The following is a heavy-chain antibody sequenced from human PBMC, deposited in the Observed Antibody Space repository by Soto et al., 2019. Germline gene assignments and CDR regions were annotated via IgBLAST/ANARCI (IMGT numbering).Heavy chain of an antibody. CDR3: ARDRGEYSSSYWFDP. CDR1: GYTFTSYA. V-gene: IGHV1-3*01. D-gene: IGHD6-6*01. CDR2: INAGNGNT. Sequence: ASVKVSCKASGYTFTSYAMHWVRQAPGQRLEWMGWINAGNGNTKYSQKFQGRVTITRDTSASTAYMELSSLRSEDTAVYYCARDRGEYSSSYWFDPWGQGTLVTVS. J-gene: IGHJ5*02.